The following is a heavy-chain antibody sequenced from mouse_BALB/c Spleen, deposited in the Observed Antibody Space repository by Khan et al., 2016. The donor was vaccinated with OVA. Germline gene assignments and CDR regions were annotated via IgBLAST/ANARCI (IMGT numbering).Heavy chain of an antibody. D-gene: IGHD2-13*01. CDR3: ARGYYGDPFAY. CDR1: GFTFSDYY. V-gene: IGHV5-4*02. J-gene: IGHJ3*01. Sequence: EVELVESGGGLVKPGGSLKLSCAASGFTFSDYYMYWVRPTPEKRLEWVATISDGGSYTYYPDSVKGRFTISRDDAKNNLYLQMNSLKSEDTAMYNCARGYYGDPFAYWGQGTLVTVSA. CDR2: ISDGGSYT.